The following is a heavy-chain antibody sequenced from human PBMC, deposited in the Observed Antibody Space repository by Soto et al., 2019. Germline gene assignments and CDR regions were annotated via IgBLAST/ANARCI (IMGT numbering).Heavy chain of an antibody. D-gene: IGHD5-12*01. CDR3: ARGFLYRDGYNYNYYYGMDV. J-gene: IGHJ6*02. Sequence: SETLSLTCAVYGGSFSGYYWSWIRQPPGKGLEWIGEINHSGSTNYNPSLKSRVTISVDTSKNQFSLKLSSVTAADTAVYYCARGFLYRDGYNYNYYYGMDVWGQGTTVTVSS. V-gene: IGHV4-34*01. CDR2: INHSGST. CDR1: GGSFSGYY.